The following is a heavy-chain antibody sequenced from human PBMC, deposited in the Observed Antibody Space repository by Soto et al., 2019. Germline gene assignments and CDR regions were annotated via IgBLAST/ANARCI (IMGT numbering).Heavy chain of an antibody. V-gene: IGHV1-69*05. D-gene: IGHD1-1*01. CDR3: ARYKDRLQLGGNYYYILEV. J-gene: IGHJ6*02. CDR1: GGTFSTSA. Sequence: QVQLVQSGAEVKKPGSSVKVSCKTSGGTFSTSAISWVRQAPGQGLEWVGGIMPVFPTPDYAQNFQGRVTITPDDTTTPAYLELTSLRADDTAVYYCARYKDRLQLGGNYYYILEVWGQGTAITVSS. CDR2: IMPVFPTP.